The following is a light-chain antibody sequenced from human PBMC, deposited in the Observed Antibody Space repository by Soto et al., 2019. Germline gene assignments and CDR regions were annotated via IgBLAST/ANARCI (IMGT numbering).Light chain of an antibody. Sequence: DHQMTLNPSTLFASVGSRDPITCRASQGISNYLAWYQQKPGKVPKVLIYAASTLQPGVPSRFSGSGSGTDFTLTISCRHPDYIATYIYQAYDSAAGTVGEGTRLEIK. V-gene: IGKV1-27*01. CDR2: AAS. CDR3: QAYDSAAGT. J-gene: IGKJ5*01. CDR1: QGISNY.